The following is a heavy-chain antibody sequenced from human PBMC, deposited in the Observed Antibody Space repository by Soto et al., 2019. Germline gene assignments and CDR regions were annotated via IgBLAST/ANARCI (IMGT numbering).Heavy chain of an antibody. V-gene: IGHV3-21*01. CDR1: GFTFNNYN. CDR3: ARAQAHPPHSGYYYFDY. D-gene: IGHD3-22*01. Sequence: PGGSLRLSCAASGFTFNNYNMNWVRQAPGKGLEWVSSISSSSSYIYYTDSVKGRFTISRDNARNSLYLHMNSLRAEDTALYYCARAQAHPPHSGYYYFDYWGQGTLVTVSS. CDR2: ISSSSSYI. J-gene: IGHJ4*02.